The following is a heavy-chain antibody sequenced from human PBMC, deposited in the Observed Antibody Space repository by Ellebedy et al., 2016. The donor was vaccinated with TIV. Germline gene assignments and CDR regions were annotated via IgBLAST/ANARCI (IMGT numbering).Heavy chain of an antibody. CDR1: GYTFTSYD. CDR3: ARGRRDAYNYSYKGGAYDV. D-gene: IGHD5-24*01. Sequence: SVKVSCXASGYTFTSYDINWMRQAPGQGLEWMGGVIPMFRIANYAQRFQDKVKITADESTSTVYMELSSLRVEDTAVYYCARGRRDAYNYSYKGGAYDVWGLGTMVIVSS. CDR2: VIPMFRIA. J-gene: IGHJ3*01. V-gene: IGHV1-69*13.